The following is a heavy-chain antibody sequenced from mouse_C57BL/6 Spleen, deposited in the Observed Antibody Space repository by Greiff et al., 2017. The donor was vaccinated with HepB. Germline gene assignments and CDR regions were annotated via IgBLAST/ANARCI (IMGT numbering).Heavy chain of an antibody. CDR2: IHPNSGST. Sequence: QVQLQQPGAELVKPGASVKLSCKASGYTFTSYWMHWVKQRPGQGLEWIGMIHPNSGSTNYNEKFKSKATLTVDKSSSTAYMQLSSLTSEDSAVYYCARKLYYGYDEGFDYWGQGTTLTVSS. D-gene: IGHD2-2*01. CDR1: GYTFTSYW. CDR3: ARKLYYGYDEGFDY. V-gene: IGHV1-64*01. J-gene: IGHJ2*01.